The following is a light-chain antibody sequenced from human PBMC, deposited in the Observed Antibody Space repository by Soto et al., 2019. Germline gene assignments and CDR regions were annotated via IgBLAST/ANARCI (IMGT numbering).Light chain of an antibody. CDR2: AAS. CDR1: QRISSY. V-gene: IGKV1-39*01. J-gene: IGKJ1*01. Sequence: DIQMTQSPSSLSASVGDRATNTCRASQRISSYLNWYQQKPGKAPNLLIYAASNLQSGVPSRFPGSGSGTDFTLTISSLQPEDVGTYCCLKYDSAPRTFGQGTKVYIK. CDR3: LKYDSAPRT.